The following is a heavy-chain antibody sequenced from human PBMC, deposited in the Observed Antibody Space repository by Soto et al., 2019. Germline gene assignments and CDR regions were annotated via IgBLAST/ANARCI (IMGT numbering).Heavy chain of an antibody. CDR2: IAEDGTVK. V-gene: IGHV3-7*03. CDR3: AKEGAHTVTTLLFGY. CDR1: GFTFSTYS. D-gene: IGHD4-17*01. Sequence: EVQLVQSGGGLVQPGESLRLSCKASGFTFSTYSMTWVRQAPGKGLEWVAAIAEDGTVKYYVDSVKGRFTISRDNAKSSLFLQMNSLRAEDTAVYYCAKEGAHTVTTLLFGYWGQGTLVTVSS. J-gene: IGHJ4*02.